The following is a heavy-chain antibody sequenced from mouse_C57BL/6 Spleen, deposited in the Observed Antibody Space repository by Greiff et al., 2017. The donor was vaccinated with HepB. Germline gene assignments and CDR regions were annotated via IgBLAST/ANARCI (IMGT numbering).Heavy chain of an antibody. CDR2: IDPSDSYT. J-gene: IGHJ1*03. Sequence: QVQLQQPGAELVMPGASVKLSCKASGYTFTSYWMHWVKQRPGQGLEWIGEIDPSDSYTNYNQKFKGKSTLTVDKSSSTAYMQLRSLTSEDSAVYYCARRGDDYDNSFDVWGTGTTVTVSS. CDR1: GYTFTSYW. D-gene: IGHD2-4*01. V-gene: IGHV1-69*01. CDR3: ARRGDDYDNSFDV.